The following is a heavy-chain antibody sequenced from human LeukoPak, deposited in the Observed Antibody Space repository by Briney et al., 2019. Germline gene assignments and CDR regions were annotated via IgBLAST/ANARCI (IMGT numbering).Heavy chain of an antibody. CDR3: AREKGIRYFDWSKPTQYYYGMDV. V-gene: IGHV4-34*01. Sequence: SETLTLTCAVYGGSFSGYYWSWIRQSPGKGLEWIGEINHSGSTNYNPSLKSRVTISVDTSKNQFSLKLSSVTAADTAVYFCAREKGIRYFDWSKPTQYYYGMDVWGKGTTVTVSS. J-gene: IGHJ6*04. D-gene: IGHD3-9*01. CDR2: INHSGST. CDR1: GGSFSGYY.